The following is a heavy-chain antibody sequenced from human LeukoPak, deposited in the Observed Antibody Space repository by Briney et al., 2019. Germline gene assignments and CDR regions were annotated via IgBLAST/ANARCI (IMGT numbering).Heavy chain of an antibody. D-gene: IGHD6-19*01. Sequence: GGSLRLSCAASGFTFSDYYMSWIRQAPGKGLEWVSYISSSGSTIYYADSVKGRFTISRDNAKNSLYLQMNSLRAEDTAVYYCAKTPGIAVAELDYWGQGTLVTVSS. CDR2: ISSSGSTI. CDR3: AKTPGIAVAELDY. J-gene: IGHJ4*02. CDR1: GFTFSDYY. V-gene: IGHV3-11*01.